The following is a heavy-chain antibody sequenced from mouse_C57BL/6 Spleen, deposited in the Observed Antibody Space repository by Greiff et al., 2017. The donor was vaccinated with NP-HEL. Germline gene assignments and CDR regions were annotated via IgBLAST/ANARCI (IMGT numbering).Heavy chain of an antibody. Sequence: QVQLKQPGAELVRPGTSVKLSCKASGYTFTSYWMHWVKQRPGQGLEWIGVIDPSDSYTNYNQKFKGKATLTVDTSSSTAYMQLSSLTSEDSAVYYCASPWDEGWFAYWGQGTLVTVSA. CDR2: IDPSDSYT. CDR1: GYTFTSYW. V-gene: IGHV1-59*01. CDR3: ASPWDEGWFAY. D-gene: IGHD4-1*01. J-gene: IGHJ3*01.